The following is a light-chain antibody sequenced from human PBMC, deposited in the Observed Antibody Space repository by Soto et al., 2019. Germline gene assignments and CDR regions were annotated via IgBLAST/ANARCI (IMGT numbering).Light chain of an antibody. V-gene: IGKV3-20*01. Sequence: EIVLTQSPAILSVSPGEKATLSCRASQSVSGSLGWYQQKPGQAPRLIIYDASVRATGIPARFSGSGSGTDFTLTISRLEPEDFAVYYCQQYGSSGTFDQGTKVDIK. CDR3: QQYGSSGT. CDR2: DAS. CDR1: QSVSGS. J-gene: IGKJ1*01.